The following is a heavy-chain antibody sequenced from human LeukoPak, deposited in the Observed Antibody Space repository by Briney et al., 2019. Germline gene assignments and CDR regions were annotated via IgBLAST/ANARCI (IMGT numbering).Heavy chain of an antibody. J-gene: IGHJ4*02. V-gene: IGHV3-33*01. CDR3: ARAALRGLLWFGESEPYYFDY. D-gene: IGHD3-10*01. CDR2: IWYDGSNK. Sequence: GGSLRLSCAASGFTFSSYGMHWVRQAPGKGLEWVAVIWYDGSNKYYADSVKGRFTISRDNSKNTLYLQMNSLRAEDTAVYYCARAALRGLLWFGESEPYYFDYWGRGTLVTVSS. CDR1: GFTFSSYG.